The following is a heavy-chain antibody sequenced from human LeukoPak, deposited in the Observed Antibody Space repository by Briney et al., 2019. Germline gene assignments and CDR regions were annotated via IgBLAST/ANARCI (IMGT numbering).Heavy chain of an antibody. Sequence: GGSLRLSCAASGYTFSSYSMNWVRQAPGKGLEWVSSISSSSSYIFYADSVRGRFTISRDNAKNSLYLQMNSLRAEDTAVYYCARDWDSSGPYYFDYWGQGTLVTVSS. CDR3: ARDWDSSGPYYFDY. CDR2: ISSSSSYI. CDR1: GYTFSSYS. J-gene: IGHJ4*02. D-gene: IGHD6-19*01. V-gene: IGHV3-21*01.